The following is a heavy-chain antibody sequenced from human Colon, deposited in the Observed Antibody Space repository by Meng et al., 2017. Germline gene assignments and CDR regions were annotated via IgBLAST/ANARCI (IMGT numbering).Heavy chain of an antibody. CDR3: VRSSGWVRTGFDP. D-gene: IGHD6-19*01. CDR2: IGHSGIT. J-gene: IGHJ5*02. Sequence: QPQLQESGPGLVKPLEALSHTCSVSGGSISTSGYYWGWIRQPPGKGLEWIGSIGHSGITYYTPSLKSRVTVSIDTSKSQFSLKLTSVTAADTAVYYCVRSSGWVRTGFDPWGQGTLVTVSS. V-gene: IGHV4-39*01. CDR1: GGSISTSGYY.